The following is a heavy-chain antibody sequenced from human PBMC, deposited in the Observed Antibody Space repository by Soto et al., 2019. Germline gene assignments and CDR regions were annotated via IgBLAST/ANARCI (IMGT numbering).Heavy chain of an antibody. D-gene: IGHD1-20*01. CDR3: AKPITEEEFAFDI. CDR2: ISYDGSNK. V-gene: IGHV3-30*18. Sequence: QVQLVESGGGVVQPGRSLRLSCAASGFTFSSYGMHWVRQAPGKGLEWVAVISYDGSNKYYADSVKGRFTISRDNSKNTLYLQMNSLRAEDTAVYYCAKPITEEEFAFDIWGQGTMVTVSS. J-gene: IGHJ3*02. CDR1: GFTFSSYG.